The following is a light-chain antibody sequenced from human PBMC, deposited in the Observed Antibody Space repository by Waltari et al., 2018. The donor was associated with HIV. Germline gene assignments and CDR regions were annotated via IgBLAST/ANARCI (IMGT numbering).Light chain of an antibody. V-gene: IGLV2-11*01. CDR1: NTDVGAYHY. Sequence: QSALTQPRSVSGSPGQSVTISCTGTNTDVGAYHYVSWYRQHPGQAPKLMIYDVTKRPSGVPDRFSGSKSGNTASLTISGLQAEDEADYYCCSYAGSYNWVFGGGTKLTVL. CDR3: CSYAGSYNWV. J-gene: IGLJ3*02. CDR2: DVT.